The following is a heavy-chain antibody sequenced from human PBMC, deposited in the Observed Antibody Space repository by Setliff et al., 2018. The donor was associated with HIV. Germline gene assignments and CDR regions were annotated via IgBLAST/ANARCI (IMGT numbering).Heavy chain of an antibody. Sequence: SETLSLTCTVSGSSISSYYWSWIRQPPGKGLEWIGYIYYSGSTNYNPSLKSRVTISVDTSKNQFSLKLSSVTAADTAVYYCARVFRVRRVVVVAATHYYMDVWGKGTTVTVSS. D-gene: IGHD2-15*01. V-gene: IGHV4-59*01. J-gene: IGHJ6*03. CDR1: GSSISSYY. CDR3: ARVFRVRRVVVVAATHYYMDV. CDR2: IYYSGST.